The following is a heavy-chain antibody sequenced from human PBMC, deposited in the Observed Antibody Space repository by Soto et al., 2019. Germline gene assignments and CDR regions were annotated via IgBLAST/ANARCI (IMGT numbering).Heavy chain of an antibody. J-gene: IGHJ6*02. CDR2: ISAYSGDT. Sequence: GASVKVSCKTSGYTFTNYAINWVRQAPGQGLQWMGWISAYSGDTKYAQRFQDRLTVTTDPSTTTASMELRSLRSDDTAVYYCARDGRAFSIFGETMDVWGQGTTVTVSS. CDR3: ARDGRAFSIFGETMDV. V-gene: IGHV1-18*01. D-gene: IGHD3-3*01. CDR1: GYTFTNYA.